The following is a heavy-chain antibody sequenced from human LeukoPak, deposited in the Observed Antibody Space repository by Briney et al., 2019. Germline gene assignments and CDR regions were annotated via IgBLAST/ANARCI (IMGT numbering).Heavy chain of an antibody. CDR2: INHSGST. D-gene: IGHD5-18*01. CDR1: GGSFSGYY. V-gene: IGHV4-34*01. J-gene: IGHJ3*02. Sequence: SETLSLTCAVYGGSFSGYYWSWIRQPPGKGLEWIGEINHSGSTNYNPSLKSRVTISVDTSKNQFSLKLSSVTAADTAVYYCARGGQLWSYDAFGIWGQGTMVTVSS. CDR3: ARGGQLWSYDAFGI.